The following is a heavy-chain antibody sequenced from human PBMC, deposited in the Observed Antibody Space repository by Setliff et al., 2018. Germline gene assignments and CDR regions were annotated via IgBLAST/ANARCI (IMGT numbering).Heavy chain of an antibody. J-gene: IGHJ4*02. CDR2: IYSSGST. Sequence: SETLSLTCTVSGDTLSVYYWSWVRQSPGQGLEWIGYIYSSGSTNYNPSLKSRVTILIDKSKNHFSLNLRSVTAADTAVYYCARLSPYNTGPPFDYWGQGTLVTVSS. CDR3: ARLSPYNTGPPFDY. CDR1: GDTLSVYY. D-gene: IGHD2-8*02. V-gene: IGHV4-59*08.